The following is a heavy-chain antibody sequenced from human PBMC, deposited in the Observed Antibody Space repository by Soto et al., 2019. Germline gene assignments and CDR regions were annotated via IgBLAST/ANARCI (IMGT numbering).Heavy chain of an antibody. CDR2: ISYDGSNK. V-gene: IGHV3-30-3*01. CDR3: ARDHRGLDY. CDR1: GFTFSSYA. J-gene: IGHJ4*02. D-gene: IGHD2-21*02. Sequence: QVQLVESGGGVVQPGRSLRLSCAASGFTFSSYAMHWVRQXXGKGLEWVAVISYDGSNKYYAGSVKGRFTISRDNSKNTLYLQXXSLXAEDTAVYYCARDHRGLDYWGQGTLVTVSS.